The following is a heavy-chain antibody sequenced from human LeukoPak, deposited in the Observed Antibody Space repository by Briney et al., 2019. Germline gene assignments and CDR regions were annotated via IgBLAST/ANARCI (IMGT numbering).Heavy chain of an antibody. CDR1: GFTFDDYA. Sequence: PGGSLRLSCAASGFTFDDYAMHWVRQAPGKGLEWVSLISWDGGSTYYADSVKGRFTISRDNAKNSLYLQMNSLRAEDTAVYYCASTSGYSSGWLDYWGQGTLVTVSS. CDR2: ISWDGGST. J-gene: IGHJ4*02. D-gene: IGHD6-19*01. V-gene: IGHV3-43D*03. CDR3: ASTSGYSSGWLDY.